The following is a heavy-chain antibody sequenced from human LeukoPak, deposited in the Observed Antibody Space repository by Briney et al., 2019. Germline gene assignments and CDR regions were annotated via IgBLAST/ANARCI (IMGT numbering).Heavy chain of an antibody. D-gene: IGHD3-3*01. J-gene: IGHJ4*02. CDR3: ARSGGRGYDFWSGYYPLDY. CDR2: MNPNSGNT. CDR1: GYTFTSYD. Sequence: ASVKVSCKASGYTFTSYDINWVRQATGQGLEWMGWMNPNSGNTGYAQKFQGRVTITRNTSISTAYMELSSLRSEDTAVYYCARSGGRGYDFWSGYYPLDYWGQGTLVTVSS. V-gene: IGHV1-8*03.